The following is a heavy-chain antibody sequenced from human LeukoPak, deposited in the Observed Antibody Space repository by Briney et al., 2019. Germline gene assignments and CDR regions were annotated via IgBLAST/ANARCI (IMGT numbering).Heavy chain of an antibody. D-gene: IGHD3-10*01. CDR3: ARHGIYYGLGSSYGLPNWFDP. J-gene: IGHJ5*02. Sequence: SETLSLTCAVYGGSFSGYYWGWIRQPPGKGLEWIGSIYYSGSTSYNPSLKRRVPMSVDRSKNHFSLKLSSVTAADTAVYYCARHGIYYGLGSSYGLPNWFDPWGQGTLVTVSS. CDR1: GGSFSGYY. CDR2: IYYSGST. V-gene: IGHV4-39*01.